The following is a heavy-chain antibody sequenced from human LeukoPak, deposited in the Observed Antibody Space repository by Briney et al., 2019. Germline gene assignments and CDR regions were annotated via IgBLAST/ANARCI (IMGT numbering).Heavy chain of an antibody. CDR3: ARALLVRGVPY. CDR2: ITSSGCST. D-gene: IGHD3-10*01. CDR1: GYTFTIYY. Sequence: SVRLSCKASGYTFTIYYMHCVPHAPGQGLEWMGIITSSGCSTSYAQKLRGRVTTPRDTSTTTVYMELRRLTSAAAAVYLSARALLVRGVPYWGQGTRVTVSS. J-gene: IGHJ4*02. V-gene: IGHV1-46*01.